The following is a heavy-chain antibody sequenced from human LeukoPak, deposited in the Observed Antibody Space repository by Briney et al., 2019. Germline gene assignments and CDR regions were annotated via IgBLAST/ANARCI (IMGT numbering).Heavy chain of an antibody. CDR3: AGGTMSGAFDI. CDR1: GGSISSYY. V-gene: IGHV4-59*01. J-gene: IGHJ3*02. D-gene: IGHD3-10*02. CDR2: IYYSGST. Sequence: PSETLSLTCTVSGGSISSYYWSWIRQPPGKGLEWIGYIYYSGSTNYNPSLKSRVTISVDTSKNQFSLKLSSVTAADTAVYYCAGGTMSGAFDIWGQGTMVTVSS.